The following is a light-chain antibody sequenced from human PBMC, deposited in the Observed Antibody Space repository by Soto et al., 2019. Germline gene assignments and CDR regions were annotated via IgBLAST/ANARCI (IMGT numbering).Light chain of an antibody. Sequence: QSALTQPASVSGSPGQSITISCTGTSSDIGGYNYVYWYQQLPGKVPKLIIYDVSNRPSGVSDRFSGSKSGNAASLTISGLQAEDEADYYCSSYTSTSTLYVFGTGTKVTVL. V-gene: IGLV2-14*03. CDR2: DVS. J-gene: IGLJ1*01. CDR1: SSDIGGYNY. CDR3: SSYTSTSTLYV.